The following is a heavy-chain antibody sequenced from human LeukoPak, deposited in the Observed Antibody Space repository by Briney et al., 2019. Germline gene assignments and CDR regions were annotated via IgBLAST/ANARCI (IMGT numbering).Heavy chain of an antibody. V-gene: IGHV3-48*04. CDR2: ISSGSS. Sequence: GGSLRLSCAVSGFSFSTYSMNWVRQAPGKGLEWVSYISSGSSCADSVKGRFTISRDNAKNSLYLQMNSLRAEDTALYYCARDQGGTGSWYEGEGYWGQGTLVTVSS. CDR1: GFSFSTYS. D-gene: IGHD6-13*01. J-gene: IGHJ4*02. CDR3: ARDQGGTGSWYEGEGY.